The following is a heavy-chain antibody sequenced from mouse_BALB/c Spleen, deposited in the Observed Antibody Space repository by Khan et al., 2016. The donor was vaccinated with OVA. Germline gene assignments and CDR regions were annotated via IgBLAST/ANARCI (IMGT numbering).Heavy chain of an antibody. CDR1: DYTFTDYP. D-gene: IGHD2-3*01. V-gene: IGHV1S137*01. J-gene: IGHJ3*01. Sequence: QVQLQQSGPELVRPGVSVKISCKGPDYTFTDYPMHWVQQRHVKSLAWIGAVSTYYGNANYNQKFKGKAIMTVDKSSSTVYMELARLTSDDSAIYYCARDDGYSLFAYWGQGTLVTVSA. CDR2: VSTYYGNA. CDR3: ARDDGYSLFAY.